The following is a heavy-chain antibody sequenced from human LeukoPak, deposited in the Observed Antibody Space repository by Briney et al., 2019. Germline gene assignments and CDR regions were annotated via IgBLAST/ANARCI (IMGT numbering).Heavy chain of an antibody. CDR3: ARESARRGVGGGGYYYYYYMDV. Sequence: PGGSLRLSCAASGFTFGNYWMSWVRQAPGKGLEWVANIKQDGSEKYYVDSVKGRFTISRDNAKNSLYLQMNSLRAEDTAVYYCARESARRGVGGGGYYYYYYMDVWGKGTTVTVSS. CDR1: GFTFGNYW. J-gene: IGHJ6*03. CDR2: IKQDGSEK. V-gene: IGHV3-7*01. D-gene: IGHD3-16*01.